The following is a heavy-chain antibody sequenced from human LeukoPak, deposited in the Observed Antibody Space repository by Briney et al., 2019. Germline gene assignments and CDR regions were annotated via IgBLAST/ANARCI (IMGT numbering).Heavy chain of an antibody. V-gene: IGHV1-69*13. CDR2: IIPIFGTA. CDR1: GGTFSSCA. Sequence: GASVKVSCKASGGTFSSCAISWVRQAPGQGLEWVGVIIPIFGTANYAQKFQGRVTITADESTSTAYMGLSSLRSEDTAVYYCARAGSSSEDYWGQGTLVTVSS. D-gene: IGHD6-6*01. CDR3: ARAGSSSEDY. J-gene: IGHJ4*02.